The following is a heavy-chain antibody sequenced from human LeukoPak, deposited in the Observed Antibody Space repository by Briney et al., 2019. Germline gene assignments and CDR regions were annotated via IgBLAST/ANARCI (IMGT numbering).Heavy chain of an antibody. D-gene: IGHD6-19*01. CDR1: GSTFSSYS. V-gene: IGHV3-21*01. CDR3: AREEQWLAPDY. Sequence: PGGSLRLSCAASGSTFSSYSMNWVRQAPGKGLEWVSSISSSSSYIYYADSVKGRFTISRDNAKNSLYLQMNSLGAEDTAVYYCAREEQWLAPDYWGQGTLVTVSS. J-gene: IGHJ4*02. CDR2: ISSSSSYI.